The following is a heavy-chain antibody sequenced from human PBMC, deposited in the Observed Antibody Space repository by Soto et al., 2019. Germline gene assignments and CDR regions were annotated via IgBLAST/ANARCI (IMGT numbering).Heavy chain of an antibody. CDR3: ARDRYDFITSGYYYGMDV. J-gene: IGHJ6*02. CDR1: GFTFSSYG. D-gene: IGHD3-3*01. Sequence: PGGSLRLSCAASGFTFSSYGMHWVRQAPGKGLEWVAVIWYDGSNKYYADSVKGRFTIARDNSKNTLYLQMNSLRAEDTAVYYCARDRYDFITSGYYYGMDVWGQGTTVTVSS. CDR2: IWYDGSNK. V-gene: IGHV3-33*01.